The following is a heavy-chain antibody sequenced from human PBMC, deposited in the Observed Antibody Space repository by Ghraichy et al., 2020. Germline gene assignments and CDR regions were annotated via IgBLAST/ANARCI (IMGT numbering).Heavy chain of an antibody. V-gene: IGHV3-21*01. CDR2: ISSSSSYI. J-gene: IGHJ4*02. D-gene: IGHD2-21*01. CDR1: GFTFSSYS. CDR3: ARDLLPSYSRPSFSFDY. Sequence: GGSLRLSCAASGFTFSSYSMNWVRQAPGKGLEWVSSISSSSSYIYYADSVKGRFTISRDNAKNSLYLQMNSLRAEDTAVYYCARDLLPSYSRPSFSFDYWGQGTLVTVSS.